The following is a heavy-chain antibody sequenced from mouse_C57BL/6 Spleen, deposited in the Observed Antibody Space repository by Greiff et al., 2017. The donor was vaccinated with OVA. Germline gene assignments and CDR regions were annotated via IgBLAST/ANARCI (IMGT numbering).Heavy chain of an antibody. CDR2: IHPNSGST. V-gene: IGHV1-64*01. CDR3: ARSAGTGYARGY. Sequence: QVQLQQPGAELVKPGASVKLSCKASGYTFTSYWMHWVKQRPGQGLEWIGMIHPNSGSTNYNEKFKSKATLTVDKSSSTAYMQLSSLTSEDSAVDYWARSAGTGYARGYWGQGTSVTVSS. J-gene: IGHJ4*01. D-gene: IGHD4-1*01. CDR1: GYTFTSYW.